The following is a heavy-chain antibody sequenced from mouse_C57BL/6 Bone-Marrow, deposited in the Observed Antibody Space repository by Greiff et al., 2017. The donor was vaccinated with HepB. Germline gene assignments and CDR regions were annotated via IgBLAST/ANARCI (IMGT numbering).Heavy chain of an antibody. J-gene: IGHJ3*01. Sequence: QVQLQQSGAELVKPGASVKLSCKASGYTFTSYWMQWVKQRPGQGLEWIGEIDPSDSYTNYNQKFTGKATLTVDTSSSTAYMQLSSLTSEDSAVYYCARDDYDGDWFAYWGQGTRVTVSA. CDR1: GYTFTSYW. D-gene: IGHD2-4*01. CDR2: IDPSDSYT. CDR3: ARDDYDGDWFAY. V-gene: IGHV1-50*01.